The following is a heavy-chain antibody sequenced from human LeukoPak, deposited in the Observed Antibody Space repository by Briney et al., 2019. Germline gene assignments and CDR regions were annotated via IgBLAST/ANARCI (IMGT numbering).Heavy chain of an antibody. Sequence: SETLSLTCTVSGGSISSYYWSWIRQPPGKGLEWMGEIYNSGSTKYNPSLKSRVTISVDTSKKQFSLKLRSVTAADTAVYYCARDRGPLEGWFDPWGQGTLVTVSS. V-gene: IGHV4-4*08. D-gene: IGHD1-1*01. J-gene: IGHJ5*02. CDR2: IYNSGST. CDR1: GGSISSYY. CDR3: ARDRGPLEGWFDP.